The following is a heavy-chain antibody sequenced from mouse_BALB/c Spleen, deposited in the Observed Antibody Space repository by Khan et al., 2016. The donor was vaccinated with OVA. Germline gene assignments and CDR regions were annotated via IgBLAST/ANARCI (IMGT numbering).Heavy chain of an antibody. CDR2: IWSDGGI. D-gene: IGHD2-10*01. V-gene: IGHV2-6-1*01. Sequence: QVQLKESGPGLVAPSQSLSITCTISGFSLTNYGVHWVRQPPGKGLEWLVVIWSDGGITNSSLLKSRLSTSKDNSKSQVFFKMNSLQTDDTAMYYGARQPYYHYYIMDYWGQGTSVTVSS. J-gene: IGHJ4*01. CDR3: ARQPYYHYYIMDY. CDR1: GFSLTNYG.